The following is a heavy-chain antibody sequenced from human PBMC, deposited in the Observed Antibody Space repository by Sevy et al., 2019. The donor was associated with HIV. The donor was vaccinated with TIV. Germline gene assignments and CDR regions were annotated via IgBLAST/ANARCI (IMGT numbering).Heavy chain of an antibody. D-gene: IGHD3-10*02. Sequence: GGSLRLSCAASGFTFSSYGMHWVRQAPGKGLEWVAVISYDGSNKYYADSVKGRFTISRDNSKNTLYLQMKSLRAEDRGVYYCAKDRRLFGEVLGDAFDSWGQGTMVTVSS. V-gene: IGHV3-30*18. CDR1: GFTFSSYG. CDR3: AKDRRLFGEVLGDAFDS. CDR2: ISYDGSNK. J-gene: IGHJ3*02.